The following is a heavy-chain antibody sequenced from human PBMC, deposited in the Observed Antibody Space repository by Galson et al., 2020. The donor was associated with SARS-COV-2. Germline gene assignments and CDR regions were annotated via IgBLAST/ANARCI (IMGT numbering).Heavy chain of an antibody. D-gene: IGHD2-21*02. V-gene: IGHV3-30*18. CDR3: AKRRGAYWGGDCYSGGCDY. CDR1: GFTFSSYG. J-gene: IGHJ4*01. Sequence: GGSLRLSCAASGFTFSSYGMHWVRQAPGKGLEWVAVISYDGSNKYYADSVKGRFTISRDNSKNTLYLQMNSLRAEDTAVYYCAKRRGAYWGGDCYSGGCDYWGHGSLVTFSS. CDR2: ISYDGSNK.